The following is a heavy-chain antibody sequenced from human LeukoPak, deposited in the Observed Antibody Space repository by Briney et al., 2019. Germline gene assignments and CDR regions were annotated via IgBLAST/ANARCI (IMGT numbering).Heavy chain of an antibody. D-gene: IGHD2-2*01. V-gene: IGHV1-69*01. CDR1: GGTFSSYA. CDR3: AREGYCSSTSCARRYYYMDV. Sequence: GSSLKVSCKASGGTFSSYAISWVGQAAGQGLEWMGGIIAIFGTGDYAKKFQGRVTITADESTSTAYMELSILRSEDTAVYYCAREGYCSSTSCARRYYYMDVWGKGTTVTVSS. J-gene: IGHJ6*03. CDR2: IIAIFGTG.